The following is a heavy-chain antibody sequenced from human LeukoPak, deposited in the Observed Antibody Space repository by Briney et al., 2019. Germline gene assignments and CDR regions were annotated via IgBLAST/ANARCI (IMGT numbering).Heavy chain of an antibody. V-gene: IGHV1-2*02. CDR2: INPNSGGT. J-gene: IGHJ4*02. D-gene: IGHD3-22*01. Sequence: ASVKVSCKASGYTFSGYYMHWVRQAPGQGLEWMGWINPNSGGTNYAQKFQGRVTLTRDTSLSTAYMELSRLRSDDTAVYYCARDRNYYDHNGNFDYWGQGTLVTVSS. CDR3: ARDRNYYDHNGNFDY. CDR1: GYTFSGYY.